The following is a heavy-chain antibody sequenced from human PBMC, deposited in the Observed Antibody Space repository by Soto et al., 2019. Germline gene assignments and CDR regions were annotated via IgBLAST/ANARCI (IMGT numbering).Heavy chain of an antibody. Sequence: GASVKVSCKASGYTFTSYDINWVRQATGQGLEWMGWMNPNSGNTGYAQKFQGRVTMTRNTSISTAYMELSSLRSEDTAVYYCAETDGCGGRSLSPSLDYWGQGTLVTVSS. D-gene: IGHD2-15*01. CDR2: MNPNSGNT. J-gene: IGHJ4*02. CDR1: GYTFTSYD. CDR3: AETDGCGGRSLSPSLDY. V-gene: IGHV1-8*01.